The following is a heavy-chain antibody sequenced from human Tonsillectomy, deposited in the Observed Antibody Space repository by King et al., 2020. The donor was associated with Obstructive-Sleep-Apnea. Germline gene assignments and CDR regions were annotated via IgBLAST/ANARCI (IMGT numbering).Heavy chain of an antibody. CDR3: ARGGYRGIAVAGTFWFDP. J-gene: IGHJ5*02. D-gene: IGHD6-19*01. CDR1: GFTFSSYS. CDR2: ISSSSSYI. Sequence: VQLVESGGGLVKPGGSLRLSCAASGFTFSSYSMNWVRQAPGKGLEWVSSISSSSSYIYYADSVKGRFTISRDNAKNSPYLQMNSLRAEDTAVYYCARGGYRGIAVAGTFWFDPWGQGTLVTVSS. V-gene: IGHV3-21*01.